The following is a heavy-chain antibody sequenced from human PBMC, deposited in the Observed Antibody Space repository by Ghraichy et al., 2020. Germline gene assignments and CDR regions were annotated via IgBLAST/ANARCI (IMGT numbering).Heavy chain of an antibody. CDR3: AKDQRDYSSSPRNFFDY. CDR2: ISYDGGDK. CDR1: GFTFSTYG. D-gene: IGHD6-19*01. Sequence: GGSLRLSCAASGFTFSTYGMHWVRQAPGKGLEWVAVISYDGGDKYYADSVKGRFTISRDNSKNTLTLQMNNLRAEDTAVYYCAKDQRDYSSSPRNFFDYWGQGTLVTVSS. J-gene: IGHJ4*02. V-gene: IGHV3-30*18.